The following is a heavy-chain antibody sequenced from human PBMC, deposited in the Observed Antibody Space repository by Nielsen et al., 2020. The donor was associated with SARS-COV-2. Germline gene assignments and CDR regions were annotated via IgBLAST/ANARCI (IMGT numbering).Heavy chain of an antibody. Sequence: SETLSLTCAVYGGSFSGYYWSWIRQPPGKGLEWIGEINHSGSTNYNPSLKSRVTISVDTSKNHFSLRLSSVTAADTAFYYCARVSSSGWYTLDNWGQGTLVSVSS. CDR3: ARVSSSGWYTLDN. CDR2: INHSGST. D-gene: IGHD6-19*01. J-gene: IGHJ4*02. CDR1: GGSFSGYY. V-gene: IGHV4-34*01.